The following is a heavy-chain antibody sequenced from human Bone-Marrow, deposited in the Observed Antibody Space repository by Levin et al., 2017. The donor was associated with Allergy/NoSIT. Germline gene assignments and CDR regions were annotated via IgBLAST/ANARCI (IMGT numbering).Heavy chain of an antibody. J-gene: IGHJ4*02. CDR2: IYSNGDA. Sequence: SETLSLTCSVSGGSMSRYYWSWIRQSPERGLEWLGYIYSNGDASYNPALEGRVTISVDTPRNQFSLRLTSVTAADTALYFCARARDNFGYLPLDHWGQGTLVIVSS. CDR3: ARARDNFGYLPLDH. V-gene: IGHV4-59*12. CDR1: GGSMSRYY. D-gene: IGHD5-18*01.